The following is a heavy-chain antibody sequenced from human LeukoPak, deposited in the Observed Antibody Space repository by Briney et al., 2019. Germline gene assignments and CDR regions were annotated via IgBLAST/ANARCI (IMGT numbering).Heavy chain of an antibody. J-gene: IGHJ4*02. D-gene: IGHD2-15*01. CDR1: GYTFTGYY. CDR3: ARSLVVVAAHFDY. Sequence: ASVKVSCKASGYTFTGYYMHWVRQAPGQGLEWMGWINPNSGGTNYAQKFQGRVTMTRDTSISTAYMELSRLRSDDTAVYYCARSLVVVAAHFDYWGQETLVTVSS. CDR2: INPNSGGT. V-gene: IGHV1-2*02.